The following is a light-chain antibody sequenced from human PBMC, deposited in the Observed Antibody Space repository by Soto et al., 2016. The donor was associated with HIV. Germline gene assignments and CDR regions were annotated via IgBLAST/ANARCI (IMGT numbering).Light chain of an antibody. V-gene: IGLV3-21*03. CDR1: NVGSKT. J-gene: IGLJ1*01. CDR2: DDS. CDR3: QVWDNSGDHDYV. Sequence: SFVLTQPPSVSVAPGKTATITCGGNNVGSKTVHWYQQKPGQAPVVVVHDDSDRPSGIPERFSGSNSGNMATLTINRVEAGDEADYYCQVWDNSGDHDYVFGTGTKVTIL.